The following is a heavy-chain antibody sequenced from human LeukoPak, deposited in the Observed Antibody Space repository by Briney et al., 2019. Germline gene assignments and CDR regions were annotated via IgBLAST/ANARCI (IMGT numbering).Heavy chain of an antibody. Sequence: GGSLRLSCAASGFTFSSYWMHWVRQAPGKGLVWVSRINSDGSSTTYADSVKGRFTISRDNSKNTLYLQMNSLRAEDTAVHYCVQSSPTIDYWGQGTLVTVSS. CDR1: GFTFSSYW. D-gene: IGHD5-12*01. CDR3: VQSSPTIDY. J-gene: IGHJ4*02. V-gene: IGHV3-74*01. CDR2: INSDGSST.